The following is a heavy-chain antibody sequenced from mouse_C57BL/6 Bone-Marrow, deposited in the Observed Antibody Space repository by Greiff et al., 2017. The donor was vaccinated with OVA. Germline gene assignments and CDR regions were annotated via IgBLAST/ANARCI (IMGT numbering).Heavy chain of an antibody. CDR3: AREDYSLGYVDV. CDR1: GYTFTDYY. CDR2: INPNNGGT. V-gene: IGHV1-26*01. D-gene: IGHD2-13*01. Sequence: EVQLQQSGPELVKPGASVKISCKASGYTFTDYYMNWVKQSHGKSLEWIGDINPNNGGTSYNQKFKGKATLTVDKSSSTAYMELRSLTSEDSAVDYCAREDYSLGYVDVWGTGTTVTVSS. J-gene: IGHJ1*03.